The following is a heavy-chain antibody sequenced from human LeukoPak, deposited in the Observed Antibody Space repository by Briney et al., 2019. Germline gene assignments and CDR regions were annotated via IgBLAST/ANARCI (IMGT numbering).Heavy chain of an antibody. Sequence: SETLSLTCAVSGGSIGSGGYSWSWIRQPPGKGLEWIGYIYHSGSTYYNPSLKSRVTISVDRSKNQFSLKLSSVSAADTAVYYCARSQAAAGSATPFDPWGQGTLVTVSS. CDR2: IYHSGST. CDR1: GGSIGSGGYS. J-gene: IGHJ5*02. D-gene: IGHD6-13*01. CDR3: ARSQAAAGSATPFDP. V-gene: IGHV4-30-2*01.